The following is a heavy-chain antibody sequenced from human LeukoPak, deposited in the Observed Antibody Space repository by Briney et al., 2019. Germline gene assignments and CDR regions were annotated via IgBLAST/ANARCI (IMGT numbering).Heavy chain of an antibody. CDR2: ISVSGGTT. D-gene: IGHD1-26*01. V-gene: IGHV3-23*01. CDR1: GFTFSNCA. CDR3: AKTVGATDPYDY. J-gene: IGHJ4*02. Sequence: GGSLRLSCAASGFTFSNCAMSWVRQAPGKGLEWVSSISVSGGTTHYADSVKGRFTISRDNSKNTLYLQMSSLRAEDTAIYYCAKTVGATDPYDYWGQGTLVTVSS.